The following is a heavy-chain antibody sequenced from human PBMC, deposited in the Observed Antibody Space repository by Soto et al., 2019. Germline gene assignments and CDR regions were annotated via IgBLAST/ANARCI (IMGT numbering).Heavy chain of an antibody. CDR1: GGSISSGGFY. V-gene: IGHV4-31*03. Sequence: SETLSLTCTVSGGSISSGGFYWSWIPQHPGKGLEWIGYIYYSGSTYYNPSLKSRVTISVDTSKNQFSLKLSSVTAADTAVYYCARVLYYYDSSGSGSDYWGQGTLVTVSS. CDR3: ARVLYYYDSSGSGSDY. D-gene: IGHD3-22*01. J-gene: IGHJ4*02. CDR2: IYYSGST.